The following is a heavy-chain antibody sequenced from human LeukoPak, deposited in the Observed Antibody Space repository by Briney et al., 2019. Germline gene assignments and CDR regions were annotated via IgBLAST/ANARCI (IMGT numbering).Heavy chain of an antibody. D-gene: IGHD4-17*01. V-gene: IGHV3-20*04. CDR2: INWNGGST. CDR1: GFTFEDYG. J-gene: IGHJ6*03. CDR3: ARISLTTGSYYYYYMDV. Sequence: GGSLRLSXAASGFTFEDYGMSWVRQAPGKGLEWVSGINWNGGSTGYADSVKGRFTISRDNAKNSLYLQMNSLRAEDTALYYCARISLTTGSYYYYYMDVWGKGTTVTVSS.